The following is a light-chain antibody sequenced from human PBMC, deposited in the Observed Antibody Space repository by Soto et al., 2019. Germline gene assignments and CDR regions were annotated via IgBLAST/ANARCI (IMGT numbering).Light chain of an antibody. Sequence: QSVLTQPRSVSGSPGQSVTISCTGTSRDVGAYNYVSWYQQHPGKVPKLMIYDVTKRPSGVPDRFSGSKSGNTASLTISGLQAEDEADYYCCSHAGTYGIFGGGTKVTVL. CDR2: DVT. CDR1: SRDVGAYNY. J-gene: IGLJ2*01. CDR3: CSHAGTYGI. V-gene: IGLV2-11*01.